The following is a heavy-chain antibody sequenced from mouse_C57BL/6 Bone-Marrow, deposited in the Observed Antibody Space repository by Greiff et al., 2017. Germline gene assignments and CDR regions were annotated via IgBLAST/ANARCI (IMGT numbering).Heavy chain of an antibody. CDR1: GFTFSDYG. D-gene: IGHD1-1*01. J-gene: IGHJ3*01. V-gene: IGHV5-17*01. CDR3: ARRPPPITTVVAKAY. Sequence: DVMLVESGGGLVKPGGSLKLSCAASGFTFSDYGMHWVRQAPEKGLEWVAYISSGSSTIYYADTVKGRFTISSDNAKNTLFLQMTSLRSEDTAMYYCARRPPPITTVVAKAYWGQGTLVTVSA. CDR2: ISSGSSTI.